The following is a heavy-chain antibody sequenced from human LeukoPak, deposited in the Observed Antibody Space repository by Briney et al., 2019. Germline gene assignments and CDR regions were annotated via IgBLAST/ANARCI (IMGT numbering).Heavy chain of an antibody. Sequence: ASVKVSCKASGYTFTSYGISWVRQAPGQGLEWMGWISAYNGNTNFAQKLQGRVTMTTDTSTSTAYMELRSLRSDDTAVYYCARVGGGDCSSTSCYGPYWGRGTLVTVSS. D-gene: IGHD2-2*01. V-gene: IGHV1-18*01. CDR3: ARVGGGDCSSTSCYGPY. CDR1: GYTFTSYG. J-gene: IGHJ4*02. CDR2: ISAYNGNT.